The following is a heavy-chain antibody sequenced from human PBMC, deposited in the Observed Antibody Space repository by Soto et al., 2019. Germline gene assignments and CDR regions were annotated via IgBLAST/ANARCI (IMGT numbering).Heavy chain of an antibody. J-gene: IGHJ4*02. Sequence: PGGSLRLSCAASGFTLSSYAMSWVRQAPGKGLEWVSAISGSGGSTYYADSVKGRFTISRDNSKNTLYLQMNSLRAEDTAVYYCAKDAYSTWFGETHFDYWGQGTLVTVSS. V-gene: IGHV3-23*01. CDR3: AKDAYSTWFGETHFDY. CDR1: GFTLSSYA. CDR2: ISGSGGST. D-gene: IGHD3-10*01.